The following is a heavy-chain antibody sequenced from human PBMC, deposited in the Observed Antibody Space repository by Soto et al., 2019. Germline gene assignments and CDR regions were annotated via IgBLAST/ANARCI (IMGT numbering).Heavy chain of an antibody. J-gene: IGHJ4*02. CDR2: IYYSGST. CDR1: GGSISSYY. V-gene: IGHV4-59*01. Sequence: PSETLSLTCTVSGGSISSYYWSWIRQPPGKGLEWIGYIYYSGSTNYNPSLKSRVTISVGTSKNQFSLKLSSVTAADTAVYYCSRGSGYSGYDWGVDWGQGTLVTVS. CDR3: SRGSGYSGYDWGVD. D-gene: IGHD5-12*01.